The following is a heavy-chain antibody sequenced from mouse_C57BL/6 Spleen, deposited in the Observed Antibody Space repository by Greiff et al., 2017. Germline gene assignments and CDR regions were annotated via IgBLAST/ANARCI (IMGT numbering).Heavy chain of an antibody. CDR2: IDPETGGT. J-gene: IGHJ1*03. Sequence: QVQLKQSGAELVRPGASVTLSCKASGYTFTDYEMHWVKQTPVHGLEWIGAIDPETGGTAYNQKFKGKAILTADKSSSTAYMELRSLTSEDSAVYYCTRVGPEDWYFDVWGTGTTVTVSS. CDR3: TRVGPEDWYFDV. CDR1: GYTFTDYE. V-gene: IGHV1-15*01.